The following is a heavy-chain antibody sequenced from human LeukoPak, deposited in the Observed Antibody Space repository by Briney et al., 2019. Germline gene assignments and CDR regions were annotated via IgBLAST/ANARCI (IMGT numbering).Heavy chain of an antibody. Sequence: GGSLRLSCAASGFTFSSYEMNWVRQAPGKGLEWVSYISSSGTTIYYTDSVKGRFTISRDNAKNSLYLQMNSLRAEDTAVYYCARRYCSSTSCLIDYWGQGTLVTVSS. CDR3: ARRYCSSTSCLIDY. CDR2: ISSSGTTI. V-gene: IGHV3-48*03. CDR1: GFTFSSYE. J-gene: IGHJ4*02. D-gene: IGHD2-2*01.